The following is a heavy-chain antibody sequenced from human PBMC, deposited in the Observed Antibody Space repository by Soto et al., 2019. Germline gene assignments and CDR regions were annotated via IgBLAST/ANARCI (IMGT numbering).Heavy chain of an antibody. CDR2: IYYYGYT. J-gene: IGHJ1*01. D-gene: IGHD2-15*01. CDR3: ARGGPSCCSGSSCYSEGVWCGC. CDR1: GGSISSYY. Sequence: SETLSLTCTVSGGSISSYYWSWLRQPTGKGLEWIAYIYYYGYTSYNPSLKSGVNISMVTSKNQCSLKLSTRTAADTAVYYCARGGPSCCSGSSCYSEGVWCGCWGRGTRVAVAS. V-gene: IGHV4-59*01.